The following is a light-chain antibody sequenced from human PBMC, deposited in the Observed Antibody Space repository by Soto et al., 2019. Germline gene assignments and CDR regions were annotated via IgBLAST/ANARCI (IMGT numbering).Light chain of an antibody. CDR3: SAYRSSSTE. Sequence: QSALTQPASVSGSPGQSITISCTGPSSDVDGYNYISWHQQHPGKAPKLMIYDVSIRPSGVSERFSGSKSGNTASLTSSGLQAEDEADYYCSAYRSSSTEFGGGTKLTVL. V-gene: IGLV2-14*03. CDR1: SSDVDGYNY. CDR2: DVS. J-gene: IGLJ2*01.